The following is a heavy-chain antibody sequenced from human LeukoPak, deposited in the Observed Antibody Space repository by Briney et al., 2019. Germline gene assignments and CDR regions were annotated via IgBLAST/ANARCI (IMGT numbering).Heavy chain of an antibody. J-gene: IGHJ4*02. CDR2: IKQDGSET. D-gene: IGHD3-22*01. Sequence: GGSLRLSCAASGFTFSSYWMSWGRQAPGKGLEWVANIKQDGSETYYVDSVKGRFTISRDNAENSLYLQMNSLRAEDTAVYYCARDVDYYDSAPFDYWGQGTLVTVSS. CDR1: GFTFSSYW. V-gene: IGHV3-7*01. CDR3: ARDVDYYDSAPFDY.